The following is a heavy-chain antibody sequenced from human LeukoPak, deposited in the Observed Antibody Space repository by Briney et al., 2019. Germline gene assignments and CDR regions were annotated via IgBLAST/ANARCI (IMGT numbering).Heavy chain of an antibody. CDR1: GFTFSSYT. V-gene: IGHV3-48*04. CDR2: IISSSNTI. CDR3: ARDIYTGAFDI. J-gene: IGHJ3*02. D-gene: IGHD1-14*01. Sequence: GGSLRLSRAASGFTFSSYTMNGVREAPGKGREGGLYIISSSNTIYSADPVKGQFTISRDNDKNSLYLQIHSLRAEDTAVYYCARDIYTGAFDIWGQGKMVTVSS.